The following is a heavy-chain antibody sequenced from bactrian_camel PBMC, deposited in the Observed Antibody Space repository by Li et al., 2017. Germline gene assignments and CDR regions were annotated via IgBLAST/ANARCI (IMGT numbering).Heavy chain of an antibody. D-gene: IGHD6*01. CDR1: AYINSSHC. CDR3: AADQLYGGTHPLARDFRY. Sequence: HVQLVESGGGLVQPGGSLRLSCAASAYINSSHCMGWFRQAAGKERERVAVFGSDGRSTYADSVKGRFTITRDKAKDLVYLQMNGLKPEDTGMYYCAADQLYGGTHPLARDFRYWGQGTQVTVS. CDR2: FGSDGRS. V-gene: IGHV3S53*01. J-gene: IGHJ6*01.